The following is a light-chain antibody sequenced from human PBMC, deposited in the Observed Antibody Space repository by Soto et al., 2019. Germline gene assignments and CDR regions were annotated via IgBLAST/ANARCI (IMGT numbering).Light chain of an antibody. V-gene: IGLV7-46*01. J-gene: IGLJ7*01. CDR3: LLVYSGAVV. CDR2: DTS. Sequence: QSVVTQEPSLTVSPGGTVTLTCGSNTGAVTSGHYPYWFQQKPGQAPTTLIYDTSNKYSWTPARFSGSLLGGKAALTLSGAQPEDEADYYCLLVYSGAVVFGGGTQLTVL. CDR1: TGAVTSGHY.